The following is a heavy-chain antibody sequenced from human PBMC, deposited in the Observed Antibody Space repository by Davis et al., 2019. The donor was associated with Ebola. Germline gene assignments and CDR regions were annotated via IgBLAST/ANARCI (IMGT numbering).Heavy chain of an antibody. CDR3: ARDWSTISTY. Sequence: SLKISCAASGFTFDDYAMHWVRQAPGKGLEWVSGISWNSGSIGYADSVKGRFTISRDNAKNSLYLQMNSLRAEDTAVYYCARDWSTISTYWGQGTLVTVSS. CDR1: GFTFDDYA. CDR2: ISWNSGSI. V-gene: IGHV3-9*01. J-gene: IGHJ4*02. D-gene: IGHD5/OR15-5a*01.